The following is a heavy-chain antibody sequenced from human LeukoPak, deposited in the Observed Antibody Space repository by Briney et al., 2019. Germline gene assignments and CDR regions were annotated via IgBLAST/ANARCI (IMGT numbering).Heavy chain of an antibody. D-gene: IGHD5-18*01. CDR1: GFTFTSDW. V-gene: IGHV3-74*01. Sequence: GGSLRLSRAASGFTFTSDWMHWVRQAPGKGLVWVSRINSDGRSTSYADSVKGRFTISRDNAKSTLYLQMNSLRAEDTAVYYCARGGFSYGYGLGDYWGQGTLVTVSS. J-gene: IGHJ4*02. CDR3: ARGGFSYGYGLGDY. CDR2: INSDGRST.